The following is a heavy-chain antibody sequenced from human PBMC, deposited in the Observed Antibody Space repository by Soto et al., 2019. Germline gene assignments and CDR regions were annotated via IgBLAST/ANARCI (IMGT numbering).Heavy chain of an antibody. V-gene: IGHV4-4*07. CDR1: GGSLFGDY. Sequence: PSETLSLTSTVSGGSLFGDYCTWIRQPAGGGLEWIGRINSDGNTNCSPSLKSRVTMSVDPSRKHFSLNLTSVTAADTASYFCARARRLENWFDPWGPGIQVTVSS. CDR2: INSDGNT. J-gene: IGHJ5*02. CDR3: ARARRLENWFDP. D-gene: IGHD5-12*01.